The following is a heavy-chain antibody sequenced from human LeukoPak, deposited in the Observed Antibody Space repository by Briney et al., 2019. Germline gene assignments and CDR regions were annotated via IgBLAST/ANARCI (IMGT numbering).Heavy chain of an antibody. CDR3: ASDRGWLQFDF. Sequence: GGSLRLSCAASGFTFSSYWMNWVRQAPGKGLEWLANIKEDGSVINYVDSVKGRFTISRDNAKSSLYLQMNSLRAEDMAVYYCASDRGWLQFDFWGQGTLVTVSS. J-gene: IGHJ4*02. CDR1: GFTFSSYW. CDR2: IKEDGSVI. V-gene: IGHV3-7*01. D-gene: IGHD5-24*01.